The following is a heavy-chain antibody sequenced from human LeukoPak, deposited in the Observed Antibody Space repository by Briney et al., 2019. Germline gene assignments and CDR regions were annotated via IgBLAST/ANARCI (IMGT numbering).Heavy chain of an antibody. J-gene: IGHJ5*02. V-gene: IGHV4-59*01. CDR1: GDSISSNY. CDR2: VFYSGST. Sequence: PSETLSLTCTVSGDSISSNYWSWIRQPPGQGLEWIGYVFYSGSTNYNPSLKGRVIISVDMSKNQFSLKVGSVAAADTAIYYCARGYGSGSYDWFDPWGQGILVTVSS. D-gene: IGHD3-10*01. CDR3: ARGYGSGSYDWFDP.